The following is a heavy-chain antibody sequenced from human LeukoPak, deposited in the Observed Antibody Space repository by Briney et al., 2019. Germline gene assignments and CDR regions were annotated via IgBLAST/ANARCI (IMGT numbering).Heavy chain of an antibody. CDR3: ARVGTQGYFDY. D-gene: IGHD1-1*01. J-gene: IGHJ4*02. CDR2: ISSSGNPM. Sequence: EPGGSLRLSCAASGFTFSSYEMNWVRQAPGKGLEWVSYISSSGNPMYYADSVKGRFTISRDNAKNSLYLQMNSLGAEDTAVYYCARVGTQGYFDYWGQGTLVTVSS. V-gene: IGHV3-48*03. CDR1: GFTFSSYE.